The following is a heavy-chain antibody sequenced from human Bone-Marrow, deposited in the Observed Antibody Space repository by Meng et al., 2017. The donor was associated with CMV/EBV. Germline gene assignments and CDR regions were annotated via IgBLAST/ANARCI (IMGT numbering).Heavy chain of an antibody. CDR3: ARGMDYYYDSSGYYGWFDP. CDR1: GYTFTGYY. CDR2: INPNSGGT. V-gene: IGHV1-2*02. J-gene: IGHJ5*02. Sequence: ASVKVSCKASGYTFTGYYMHWVRQAPGQGLEWMGWINPNSGGTNYAQKFQGRVTMTRDTSISTAYMELSRLRSDDTAVYYCARGMDYYYDSSGYYGWFDPWGQGTLVTFSS. D-gene: IGHD3-22*01.